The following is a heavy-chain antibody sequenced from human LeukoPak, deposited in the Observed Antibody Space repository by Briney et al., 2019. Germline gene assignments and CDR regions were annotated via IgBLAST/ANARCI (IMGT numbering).Heavy chain of an antibody. CDR2: INTDTGNP. CDR1: GYTFTGYY. D-gene: IGHD4-17*01. Sequence: ASVKVSCKASGYTFTGYYMHWVRQAPGQGLEWMGWINTDTGNPTYAQGFTGRFVFSLDTSVSTAYLQISSLKAEDTAVYYCARGSGDYEGSYYFDYWGQGTLVTVSS. V-gene: IGHV7-4-1*02. J-gene: IGHJ4*02. CDR3: ARGSGDYEGSYYFDY.